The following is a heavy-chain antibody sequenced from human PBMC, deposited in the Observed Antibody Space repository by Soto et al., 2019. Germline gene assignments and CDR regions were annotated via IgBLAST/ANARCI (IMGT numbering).Heavy chain of an antibody. CDR2: TYYRSKWNN. D-gene: IGHD6-6*01. CDR1: GDIFSSYSSA. Sequence: QTLSLTCAISGDIFSSYSSAWNWIRQSPSRGLEWLGRTYYRSKWNNDYAVSVTSRITINPVTSKNQFSLQLNSVTPEDTAGYYCARGYSSSFDYWGQGTLVTVSS. J-gene: IGHJ4*02. CDR3: ARGYSSSFDY. V-gene: IGHV6-1*01.